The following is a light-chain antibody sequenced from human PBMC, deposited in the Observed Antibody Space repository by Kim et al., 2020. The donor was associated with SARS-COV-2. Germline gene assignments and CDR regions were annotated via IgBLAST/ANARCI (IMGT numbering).Light chain of an antibody. V-gene: IGKV3-20*01. J-gene: IGKJ2*01. CDR2: GAS. CDR1: QSVTNNY. CDR3: QQSGSSPYT. Sequence: SPGERTTLSFRASQSVTNNYLAWYQQKPGQAPRLLMYGASTRATGTPDRFSGSGSGTDFTLTISRLEPEDFAVYYCQQSGSSPYTFGQGTKLEI.